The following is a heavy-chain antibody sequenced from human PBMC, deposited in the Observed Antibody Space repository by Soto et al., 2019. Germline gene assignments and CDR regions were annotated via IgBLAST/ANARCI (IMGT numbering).Heavy chain of an antibody. D-gene: IGHD2-2*02. CDR2: TYYRSKWYN. CDR1: GDSVSSNSAA. Sequence: SQTLSLTCAISGDSVSSNSAAWNWIRQSPSRGLEWLGRTYYRSKWYNDYAVSVKSRITINPDTSKNQFSLQLNSVTPEDTAVYYCARDYCTSISCYTTNYYYYGMDVWGQGTTVTVSS. J-gene: IGHJ6*02. CDR3: ARDYCTSISCYTTNYYYYGMDV. V-gene: IGHV6-1*01.